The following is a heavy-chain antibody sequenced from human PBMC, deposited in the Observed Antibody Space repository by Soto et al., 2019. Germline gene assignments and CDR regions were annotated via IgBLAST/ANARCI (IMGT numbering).Heavy chain of an antibody. V-gene: IGHV1-58*01. D-gene: IGHD1-7*01. Sequence: GASVKVSCKASGFTFTSSAVQWVRQARGQRLEWIGWIVVGRGNTNYAQKFQERVTITRDMPASTAYMELSSLRSEDTAVYYCAADPRPPNWNYENSHYYGMDVWGQGATVTVSS. CDR2: IVVGRGNT. CDR1: GFTFTSSA. CDR3: AADPRPPNWNYENSHYYGMDV. J-gene: IGHJ6*02.